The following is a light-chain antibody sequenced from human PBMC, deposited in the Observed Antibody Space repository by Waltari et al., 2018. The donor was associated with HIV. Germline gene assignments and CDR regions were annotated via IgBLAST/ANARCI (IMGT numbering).Light chain of an antibody. CDR3: LQDYNYPLT. J-gene: IGKJ1*01. Sequence: AIQMTQSTFSLSASVGDRVTITCPASQGIRNDLGWFQHKPGKAPKLLIYTASSLQSGVPSRFSGSGSGTDFTLTISNLQPEDFATYYCLQDYNYPLTFGQGTKVEIK. CDR2: TAS. V-gene: IGKV1-6*01. CDR1: QGIRND.